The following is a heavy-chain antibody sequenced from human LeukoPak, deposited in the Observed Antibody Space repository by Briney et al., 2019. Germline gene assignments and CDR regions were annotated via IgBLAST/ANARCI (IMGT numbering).Heavy chain of an antibody. V-gene: IGHV5-51*01. CDR3: ARRTVAYYYDSSGYYYYFDY. D-gene: IGHD3-22*01. CDR1: GYSFTSYW. CDR2: IYPGDSDT. Sequence: GESLKISCKGSGYSFTSYWIGWVRQMPRKGLEWMGIIYPGDSDTRYSPSFQGQVTISADKSISTAYLQWSSLKASDTAMYYCARRTVAYYYDSSGYYYYFDYWGQGTLVTVSS. J-gene: IGHJ4*02.